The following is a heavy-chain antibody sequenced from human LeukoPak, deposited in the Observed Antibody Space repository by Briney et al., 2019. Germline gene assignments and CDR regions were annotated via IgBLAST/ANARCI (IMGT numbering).Heavy chain of an antibody. CDR1: GCTFSSYA. CDR3: ATVGGYSYGYPTYYFDY. CDR2: INPILGRA. D-gene: IGHD5-18*01. Sequence: SVKVSCKASGCTFSSYAMNWLRQAPGQGREWMGGINPILGRANYAQKLQGRVTITSDESISTAYMELSRPRSDDRAGYYCATVGGYSYGYPTYYFDYWGQGTLVTVSS. J-gene: IGHJ4*02. V-gene: IGHV1-69*10.